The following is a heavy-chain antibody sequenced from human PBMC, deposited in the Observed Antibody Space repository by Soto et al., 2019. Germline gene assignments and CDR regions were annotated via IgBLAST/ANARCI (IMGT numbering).Heavy chain of an antibody. V-gene: IGHV4-30-2*01. CDR1: GGSISSGGYS. Sequence: SETLSLTCAVSGGSISSGGYSWSWIRQPPGKGLEWIGYIYHSGSTYYNPSLKSRVTISVDRSKNQFSLKLSSVTAADTAVYYCARLTIFGVVAPYWFYYYGMDVWGQGTTVTVSS. J-gene: IGHJ6*02. CDR2: IYHSGST. CDR3: ARLTIFGVVAPYWFYYYGMDV. D-gene: IGHD3-3*01.